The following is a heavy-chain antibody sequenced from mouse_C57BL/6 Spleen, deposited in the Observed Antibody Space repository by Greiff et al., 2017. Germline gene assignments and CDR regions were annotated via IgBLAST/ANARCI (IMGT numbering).Heavy chain of an antibody. J-gene: IGHJ2*01. CDR2: IYPSDSET. D-gene: IGHD1-2*01. V-gene: IGHV1-61*01. CDR1: GYTFTNYW. CDR3: ARRATALDY. Sequence: VQLQQPGAELVRPGSSVKLSCKASGYTFTNYWMDWVQQRPGQGLEWIGNIYPSDSETHYNQKFKDKATLTVDKSSSTAYMQLSSLTSEDSAVYYWARRATALDYWGQGTTLTVSS.